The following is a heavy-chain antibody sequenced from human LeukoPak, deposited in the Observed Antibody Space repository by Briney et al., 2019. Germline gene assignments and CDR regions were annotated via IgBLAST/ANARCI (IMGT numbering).Heavy chain of an antibody. D-gene: IGHD2-2*01. CDR3: AREYRGVPAADYYMDV. V-gene: IGHV3-23*01. J-gene: IGHJ6*03. Sequence: GGSLRLSCAASGFTFSSYAMSWVRQAPGKGLEWVSAISGSGGSTYYADSVKGRFTISRDNSKNTLYLQMNSLRAEDTAVYYCAREYRGVPAADYYMDVWGKGTTVTVSS. CDR2: ISGSGGST. CDR1: GFTFSSYA.